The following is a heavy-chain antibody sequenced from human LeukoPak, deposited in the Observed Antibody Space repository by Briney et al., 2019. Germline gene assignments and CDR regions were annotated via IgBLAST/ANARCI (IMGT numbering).Heavy chain of an antibody. CDR2: IYHTGSA. Sequence: SETLSLTCSVSGYSISSNYYWGWIRQPPGKSLEWIGNIYHTGSAFYKASLKSRVTISVDTSKNQISLKLRSVTAADTAVYYCARHQWVPAFDIWGQGTMVTVSS. V-gene: IGHV4-38-2*02. CDR1: GYSISSNYY. D-gene: IGHD1-26*01. CDR3: ARHQWVPAFDI. J-gene: IGHJ3*02.